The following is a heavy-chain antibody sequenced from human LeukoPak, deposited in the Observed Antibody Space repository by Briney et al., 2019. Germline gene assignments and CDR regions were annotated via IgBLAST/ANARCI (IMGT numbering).Heavy chain of an antibody. CDR2: IKSKSDGGTT. CDR3: TRHIVVMSSIPRFDY. V-gene: IGHV3-15*01. Sequence: GGSLRLSCAVSGFTFNNYVMNWVRQAPGEGLEWVGRIKSKSDGGTTEYAAPVKGRFTISRDDSTNTLYLQMNSLRTEDTAVYYCTRHIVVMSSIPRFDYWGQGTLVTVSS. J-gene: IGHJ4*02. D-gene: IGHD2-21*01. CDR1: GFTFNNYV.